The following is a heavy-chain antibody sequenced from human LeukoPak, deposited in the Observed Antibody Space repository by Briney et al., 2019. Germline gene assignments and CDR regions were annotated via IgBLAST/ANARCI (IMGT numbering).Heavy chain of an antibody. CDR2: ISYDGSNK. CDR3: ARDRGSSSWSNWFDP. J-gene: IGHJ5*02. V-gene: IGHV3-30*04. D-gene: IGHD6-13*01. CDR1: GFTFSSYA. Sequence: GGSLRLSCAASGFTFSSYAMSWVRQAPGKGLEWVAVISYDGSNKYYADSVKGRFTISRDNSKNTLYLQMNSLRAEDTAVYYCARDRGSSSWSNWFDPWGQGTLVIVSS.